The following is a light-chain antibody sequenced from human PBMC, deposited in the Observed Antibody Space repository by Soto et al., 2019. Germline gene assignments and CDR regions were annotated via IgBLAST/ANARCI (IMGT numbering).Light chain of an antibody. CDR1: QGISSS. Sequence: DIQMTQSPSSLSASVGDTVTITCRASQGISSSLAWYQQKAGTVPDLLIYAASTLQSGVPSHFSGSGSGTDFTLTISSLQPEDVATYYCQEYRSPPFTFGPGTRVEIK. CDR3: QEYRSPPFT. V-gene: IGKV1-27*01. CDR2: AAS. J-gene: IGKJ3*01.